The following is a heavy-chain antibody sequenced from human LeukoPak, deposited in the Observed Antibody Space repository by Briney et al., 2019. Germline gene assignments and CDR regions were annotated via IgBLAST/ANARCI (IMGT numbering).Heavy chain of an antibody. CDR3: ARAEGDYYYYYMDV. CDR2: MNPNSGNT. J-gene: IGHJ6*03. CDR1: GYTFTSYD. D-gene: IGHD1-26*01. V-gene: IGHV1-8*02. Sequence: GASVKVSCKASGYTFTSYDINWVRQATGQGLEWLGWMNPNSGNTGYAQKFQGRVTMTRNTSISTAYMELSSLRSEDTAVYYCARAEGDYYYYYMDVWGKGTTVTISS.